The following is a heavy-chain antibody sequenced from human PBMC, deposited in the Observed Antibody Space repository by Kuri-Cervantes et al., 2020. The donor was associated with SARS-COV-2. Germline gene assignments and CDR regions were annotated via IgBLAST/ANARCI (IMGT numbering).Heavy chain of an antibody. J-gene: IGHJ4*02. D-gene: IGHD6-25*01. CDR2: ISSNGGST. Sequence: LSLTCAASGFTFSSYAMSWVRQAPGKGLEYVSAISSNGGSTYYANSVKGRFTISRDNSKNTLYLQMGSLRAEDMAVYYCASLGSGKGAIDYWGQGTLVTVSS. CDR3: ASLGSGKGAIDY. V-gene: IGHV3-64*01. CDR1: GFTFSSYA.